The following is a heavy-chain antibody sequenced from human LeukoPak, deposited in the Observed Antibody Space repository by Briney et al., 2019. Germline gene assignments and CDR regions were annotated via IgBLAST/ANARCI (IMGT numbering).Heavy chain of an antibody. Sequence: GGSLRLSCTASGFTFSGYSMNWIRQAPGKGLEWVSSFGTRSTSVYHAGSVKGRFAISRYNAKNSLYLQMNSLRAEDTALYYCAREVSEGFDFWGQGTLVTVSS. CDR1: GFTFSGYS. CDR2: FGTRSTSV. CDR3: AREVSEGFDF. V-gene: IGHV3-21*01. D-gene: IGHD3-22*01. J-gene: IGHJ4*02.